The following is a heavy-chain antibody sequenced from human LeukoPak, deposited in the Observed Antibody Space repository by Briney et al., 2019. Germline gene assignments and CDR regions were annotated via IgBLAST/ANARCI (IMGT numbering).Heavy chain of an antibody. CDR2: INHSGTT. D-gene: IGHD2-15*01. CDR1: GGSFSTYY. Sequence: PSETLSLTXAVYGGSFSTYYWSWIRQPPGKGLEWIGEINHSGTTNYNPSLKSRVTMSLDTSKNQFSLKLNSVTAADTAVYHCARFSRGVGAAPDYWGQGTLVTVSS. J-gene: IGHJ4*02. V-gene: IGHV4-34*01. CDR3: ARFSRGVGAAPDY.